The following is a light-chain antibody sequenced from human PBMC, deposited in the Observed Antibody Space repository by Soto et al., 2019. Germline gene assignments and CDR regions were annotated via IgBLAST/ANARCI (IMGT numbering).Light chain of an antibody. V-gene: IGLV1-40*01. Sequence: QSVLTQPPSVSGAPGQRVTISCTGSSSNIGAGYDVHWYQQLPGTAPKLLIYGNSNRPSGVPDRFSGSKSGTSGSLAITGLKAEDEADYYCQSYDSSLSDGVFGGGTKLTVL. CDR1: SSNIGAGYD. J-gene: IGLJ3*02. CDR2: GNS. CDR3: QSYDSSLSDGV.